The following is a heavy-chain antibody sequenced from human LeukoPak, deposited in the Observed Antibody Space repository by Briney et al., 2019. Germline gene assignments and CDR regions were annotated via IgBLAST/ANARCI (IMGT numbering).Heavy chain of an antibody. D-gene: IGHD3-9*01. CDR3: AKSHVSTATGTGRYFDY. V-gene: IGHV3-30*02. Sequence: GGSLRLSCAASGFTFSSYGMHWVRQAPGKGLEWVAFIRYDGSNKYYADSVKGRFTISRDNSKHTVYLQMDSLRAEDTAVYYCAKSHVSTATGTGRYFDYWGQGTLVTVSS. CDR2: IRYDGSNK. J-gene: IGHJ4*02. CDR1: GFTFSSYG.